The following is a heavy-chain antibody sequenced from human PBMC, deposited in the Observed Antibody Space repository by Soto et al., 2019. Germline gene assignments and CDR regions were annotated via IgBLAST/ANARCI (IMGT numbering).Heavy chain of an antibody. V-gene: IGHV1-69*08. D-gene: IGHD5-12*01. CDR3: ARDSPIGSTYSGYDAIDS. J-gene: IGHJ4*02. Sequence: QVQLVQSGAEVKKPGSSVKVSCKASGGTFSTSTFTWVRQAPGQGLEWMGRTIPILDVADYAQDFQGRVTIPADKATSTADMELTSLTPKDTAVYYCARDSPIGSTYSGYDAIDSWGQGTLVTVSS. CDR1: GGTFSTST. CDR2: TIPILDVA.